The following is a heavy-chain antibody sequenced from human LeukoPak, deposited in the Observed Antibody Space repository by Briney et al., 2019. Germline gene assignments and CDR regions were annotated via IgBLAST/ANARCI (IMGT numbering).Heavy chain of an antibody. CDR3: ARDIENSSLYYYDSSGYYVD. D-gene: IGHD3-22*01. V-gene: IGHV1-18*01. J-gene: IGHJ4*02. CDR1: GYTFTSSG. CDR2: ISAYNGNT. Sequence: GASVKVSCKGSGYTFTSSGISWVRRAPGQGLEWMGWISAYNGNTNYAQKLQSRVTMTTDTSTRTPYMELRSLRSDDTAVYYCARDIENSSLYYYDSSGYYVDLGQGALVTVCS.